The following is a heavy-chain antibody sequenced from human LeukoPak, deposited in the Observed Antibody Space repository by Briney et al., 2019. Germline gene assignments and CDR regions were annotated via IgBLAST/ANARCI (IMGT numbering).Heavy chain of an antibody. CDR1: GFTFSSYE. J-gene: IGHJ3*02. CDR3: ARDWATIFGVVNIDDAFDI. V-gene: IGHV3-21*01. D-gene: IGHD3-3*01. Sequence: GGSLRLSCAASGFTFSSYEMNWVRQAPGKGLEWVSSISSSSSYIYYADSVKGRFTISRDNAKNSLYLQMNSLRAEDTAVYYCARDWATIFGVVNIDDAFDIWGQGTMVTVSS. CDR2: ISSSSSYI.